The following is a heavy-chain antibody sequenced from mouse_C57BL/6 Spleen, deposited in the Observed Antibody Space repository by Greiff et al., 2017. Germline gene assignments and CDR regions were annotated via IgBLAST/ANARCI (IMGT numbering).Heavy chain of an antibody. V-gene: IGHV5-4*01. D-gene: IGHD2-3*01. J-gene: IGHJ3*01. CDR2: ISDGGSYT. CDR3: ARDEDGYFFAY. CDR1: GFTFSSYA. Sequence: EVQGVESGGGLVKPGGSLKLSCAVSGFTFSSYAMSWVRQTPEKRLEWVATISDGGSYTYYPDNVKGRFTISRDNAKNNLYLQMSHLKSEDTATYYCARDEDGYFFAYWGQGTLVTVSA.